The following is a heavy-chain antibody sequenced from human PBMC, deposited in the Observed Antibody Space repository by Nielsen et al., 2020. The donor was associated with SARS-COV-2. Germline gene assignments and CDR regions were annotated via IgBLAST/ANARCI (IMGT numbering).Heavy chain of an antibody. V-gene: IGHV1-2*04. D-gene: IGHD2-2*01. CDR3: ARGIVVVPAAPYAEYFQH. CDR2: INPNSGGT. J-gene: IGHJ1*01. Sequence: VRQAPGQGLEWMGWINPNSGGTNYAQKFQGWVTMTRDTSISTAYMELSRLRSDDTAVYYCARGIVVVPAAPYAEYFQHWGQGTLVTVSS.